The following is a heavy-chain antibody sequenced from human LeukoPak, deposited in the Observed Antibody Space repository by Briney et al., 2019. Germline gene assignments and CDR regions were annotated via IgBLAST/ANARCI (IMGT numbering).Heavy chain of an antibody. J-gene: IGHJ4*02. D-gene: IGHD3-22*01. CDR2: INPSGGST. V-gene: IGHV1-46*01. CDR1: GGTFSRYA. Sequence: ASVKVSCKASGGTFSRYAINWVRQAPGQGLEWMGIINPSGGSTSYAQKFQGRVTMTRDTSTSTVYMELSSLRSEDTAVYYCASSYDSSGYYSYDYWGQGTLVTVSS. CDR3: ASSYDSSGYYSYDY.